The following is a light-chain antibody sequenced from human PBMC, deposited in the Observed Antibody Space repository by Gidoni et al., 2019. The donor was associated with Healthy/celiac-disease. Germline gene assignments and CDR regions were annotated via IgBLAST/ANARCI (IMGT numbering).Light chain of an antibody. J-gene: IGKJ3*01. CDR2: DAS. CDR3: QQRSNWPPIFT. CDR1: QSVSSY. Sequence: EIVFTQSPATLSLSPGERATLPFRASQSVSSYLAWYQQKPAQAPRLLIHDASNRATGIPARFSGSGSGTDLTLTISSIELEDDEVYYCQQRSNWPPIFTFGHGTKVDIK. V-gene: IGKV3-11*01.